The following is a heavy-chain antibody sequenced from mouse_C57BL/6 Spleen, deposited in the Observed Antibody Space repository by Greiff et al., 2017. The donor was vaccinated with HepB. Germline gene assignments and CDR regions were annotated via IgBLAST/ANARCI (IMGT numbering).Heavy chain of an antibody. CDR2: IDPSDSYT. CDR3: ARPTVVASLTWYFDV. Sequence: VQLQQSGAELVMPGASVKLSCKASGYTFTSYWMHWVQQRPGQGLEWIGEIDPSDSYTNYNQKFKGKSTLTVDKSSSTAYMQLSSLTSEDSAVYYCARPTVVASLTWYFDVWGTGTTVTVSS. J-gene: IGHJ1*03. V-gene: IGHV1-69*01. CDR1: GYTFTSYW. D-gene: IGHD1-1*01.